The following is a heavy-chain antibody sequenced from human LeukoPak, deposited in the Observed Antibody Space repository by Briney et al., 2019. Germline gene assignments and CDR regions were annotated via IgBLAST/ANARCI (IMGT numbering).Heavy chain of an antibody. J-gene: IGHJ4*02. D-gene: IGHD2-21*02. Sequence: VKPSETLSLTCTVSGGSISSYYWSWIRQPPGKGLEWIGYIYYSGSTNYNPSPKSRVTISVDTSKNQFSLKLSSVTAADTAVYYCAREPCGGDRYSGYFDYWGQGTLVTVSS. CDR3: AREPCGGDRYSGYFDY. V-gene: IGHV4-59*01. CDR1: GGSISSYY. CDR2: IYYSGST.